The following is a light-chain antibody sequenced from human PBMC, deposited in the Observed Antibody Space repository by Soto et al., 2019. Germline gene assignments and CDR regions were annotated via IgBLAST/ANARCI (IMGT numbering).Light chain of an antibody. CDR1: QSVSSN. J-gene: IGKJ1*01. CDR2: GAS. CDR3: KQYNNWPT. Sequence: EIVMTQSPATLSVSPGERATLSCRASQSVSSNLACYQQKPGQAPRLLIYGASTRATGVPARFSGSGSGTEYTLTIGSPQSEDFAVYYCKQYNNWPTCGQGNKVEIK. V-gene: IGKV3-15*01.